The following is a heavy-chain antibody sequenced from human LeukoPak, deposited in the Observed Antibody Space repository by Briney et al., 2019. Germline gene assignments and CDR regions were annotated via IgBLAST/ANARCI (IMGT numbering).Heavy chain of an antibody. Sequence: SETLSLTCAVYGGSFSGYYWSWIRQPPGKGLEWIGEINHSGSTNYNPSLKSRVTISVDTSKNQFSLKLSSVTAADTAVYYCARSRASYYDFRSGYTNGGYYFGYWGQGTLVTVSS. V-gene: IGHV4-34*01. CDR1: GGSFSGYY. CDR3: ARSRASYYDFRSGYTNGGYYFGY. J-gene: IGHJ4*02. D-gene: IGHD3-3*01. CDR2: INHSGST.